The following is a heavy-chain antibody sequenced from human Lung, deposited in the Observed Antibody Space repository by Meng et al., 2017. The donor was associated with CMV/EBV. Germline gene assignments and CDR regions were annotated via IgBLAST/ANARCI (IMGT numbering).Heavy chain of an antibody. J-gene: IGHJ6*02. V-gene: IGHV4-34*01. CDR2: INHSGST. CDR1: GGXFNAYY. CDR3: ASESATYLGGRIYYHGMDV. Sequence: SXTXSLXCTVYGGXFNAYYYNWFRQAPGKGLEWIGEINHSGSTKYNPPLKSRVTISVDKSKNQFSLRLTSVTAADTAVFYCASESATYLGGRIYYHGMDVWXQGTXVTVSS. D-gene: IGHD1-26*01.